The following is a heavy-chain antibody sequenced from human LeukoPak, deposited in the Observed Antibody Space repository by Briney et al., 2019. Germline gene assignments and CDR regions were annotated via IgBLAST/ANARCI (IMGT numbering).Heavy chain of an antibody. CDR1: GFIFNRYG. Sequence: PGGSLRLSCAASGFIFNRYGMHWVRQAPGKGLQWVAFIGFDGSERYYGDSVKGRVIITRDNSKDTLYLHMNSLRDEDTAVYYCAKHSPVVREAQVSYYYMDVWGKGTAVIVSS. CDR3: AKHSPVVREAQVSYYYMDV. J-gene: IGHJ6*03. D-gene: IGHD2-21*01. V-gene: IGHV3-30*02. CDR2: IGFDGSER.